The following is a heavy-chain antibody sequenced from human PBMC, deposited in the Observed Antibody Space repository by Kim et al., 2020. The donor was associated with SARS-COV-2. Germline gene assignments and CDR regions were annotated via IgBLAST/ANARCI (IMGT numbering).Heavy chain of an antibody. V-gene: IGHV3-23*01. CDR1: GFSFSNYA. Sequence: GGSLRLSCAASGFSFSNYAMSWVRQAPGKGLEWVSAIGGSGATTFYADSVRGRFTISRDNSKNTLHLQMNGLRDEDTAVYYCARAVNDFWSGYYENWFGPWGQGTVVTVS. CDR2: IGGSGATT. D-gene: IGHD3-3*01. J-gene: IGHJ5*02. CDR3: ARAVNDFWSGYYENWFGP.